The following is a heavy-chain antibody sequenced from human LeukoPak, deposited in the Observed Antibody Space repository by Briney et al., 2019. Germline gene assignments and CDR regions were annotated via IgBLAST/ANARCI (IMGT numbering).Heavy chain of an antibody. CDR2: INPASGGT. J-gene: IGHJ3*01. CDR3: AITYANNAFDV. V-gene: IGHV1-2*06. CDR1: GYTFTNYY. Sequence: ASVKVSCKASGYTFTNYYIHWLRQAPGQGLEWMGRINPASGGTDYAQKFQGRVTMTRDTSITTAYMDLSRLRSDDTAVYYCAITYANNAFDVWGQGTMVTVSS. D-gene: IGHD3-16*01.